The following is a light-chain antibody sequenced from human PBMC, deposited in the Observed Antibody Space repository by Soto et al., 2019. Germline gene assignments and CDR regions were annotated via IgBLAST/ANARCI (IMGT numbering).Light chain of an antibody. CDR1: SSDVGAYNY. CDR2: EVX. J-gene: IGLJ3*02. CDR3: TSYVGNDIWV. V-gene: IGLV2-8*01. Sequence: QSVLTQPPSASGSPGQSVTISCTGTSSDVGAYNYVSWYQQYPGKAPKLMIYEVXKRPSGXXDRFSGSKSGNTASLTVSGLQAEDEADYYCTSYVGNDIWVFGGGTKVTVL.